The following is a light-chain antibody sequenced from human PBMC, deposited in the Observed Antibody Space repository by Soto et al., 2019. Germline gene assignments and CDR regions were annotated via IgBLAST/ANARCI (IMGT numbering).Light chain of an antibody. Sequence: QSVLTQSASVSGSPGQSITISCTGTDNDVGGYDFVSWYQQHPGRAPKLLIHQVTIRLSGISSRFSGSKSGNTASLTITGLQPEAEAMYFCCSHSTSIAWVFGGGTQLTVL. CDR2: QVT. V-gene: IGLV2-14*01. CDR1: DNDVGGYDF. CDR3: CSHSTSIAWV. J-gene: IGLJ3*02.